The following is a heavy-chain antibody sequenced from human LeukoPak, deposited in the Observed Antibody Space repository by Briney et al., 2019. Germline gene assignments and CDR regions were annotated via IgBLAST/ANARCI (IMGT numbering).Heavy chain of an antibody. Sequence: GGPLRLSCAASVFTFRSYWMHWVRQAPRKGLVWVSRINSDRSSTIYADSVKGRFNISRDNVKNTLYLQMNSLRAEDTAVYYCASYCSSTSCKGEIYYYYMDVWGKGTTVTVSS. D-gene: IGHD2-2*01. V-gene: IGHV3-74*01. J-gene: IGHJ6*03. CDR1: VFTFRSYW. CDR3: ASYCSSTSCKGEIYYYYMDV. CDR2: INSDRSST.